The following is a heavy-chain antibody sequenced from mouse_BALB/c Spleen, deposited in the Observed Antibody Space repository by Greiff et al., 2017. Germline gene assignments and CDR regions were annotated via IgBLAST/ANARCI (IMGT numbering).Heavy chain of an antibody. V-gene: IGHV2-6-2*01. CDR2: IWSDGST. Sequence: QVQLQQSGPDLVAPSQSLSITCTVSGFSLTSYGVHWVRQPPGKGLEWLVVIWSDGSTTYNSALKSRLSISKDNSKSQVFLKMNSLQTDDTAMYYCARVDYDVGAMDYWGQGTSVTVSS. J-gene: IGHJ4*01. CDR1: GFSLTSYG. D-gene: IGHD2-4*01. CDR3: ARVDYDVGAMDY.